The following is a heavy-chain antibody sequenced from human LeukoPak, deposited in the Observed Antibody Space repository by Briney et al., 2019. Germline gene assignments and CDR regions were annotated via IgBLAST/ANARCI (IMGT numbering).Heavy chain of an antibody. CDR2: MYIGGST. Sequence: SETLSLTCTVSGGSIRSYYLCWIRQPAGKGLEWIGRMYIGGSTSYNPSLKSRVTISVDTSKNQFSLNLSSVTAADTAVYYCARYLRSNWFDPWGQGTLVTVSS. J-gene: IGHJ5*02. CDR1: GGSIRSYY. CDR3: ARYLRSNWFDP. V-gene: IGHV4-4*07.